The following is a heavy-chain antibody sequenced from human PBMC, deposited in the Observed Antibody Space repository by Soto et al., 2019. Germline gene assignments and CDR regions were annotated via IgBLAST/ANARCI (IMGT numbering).Heavy chain of an antibody. CDR3: ARVGYLQGWYDY. D-gene: IGHD6-19*01. CDR2: INAGNGNT. CDR1: GYTFTSYA. Sequence: QVQLVQSGAEVKKPGASVKVSCKASGYTFTSYAMHWVRQAPGQRLEWMGWINAGNGNTKYSQKFQGRVTITRDTYASIDYMELRSLRSEDTALYYCARVGYLQGWYDYWGKGTLVTVSS. V-gene: IGHV1-3*01. J-gene: IGHJ4*02.